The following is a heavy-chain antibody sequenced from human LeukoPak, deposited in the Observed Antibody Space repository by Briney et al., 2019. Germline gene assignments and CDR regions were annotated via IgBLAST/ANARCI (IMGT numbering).Heavy chain of an antibody. J-gene: IGHJ3*02. V-gene: IGHV4-4*02. Sequence: SGTLPLTCAVSSCTISSNNWWSWVRPPPGEGPGWTGKNYHSGSTNYNPTLRGRAIIRIDKYKNQYSITMSSMTDAEAAVYYCTGNTWDTAMLTEAFDIWGQGTMVTVSS. D-gene: IGHD5-18*01. CDR2: NYHSGST. CDR1: SCTISSNNW. CDR3: TGNTWDTAMLTEAFDI.